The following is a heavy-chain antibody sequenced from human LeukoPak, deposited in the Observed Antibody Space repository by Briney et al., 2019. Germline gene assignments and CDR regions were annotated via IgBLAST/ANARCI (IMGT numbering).Heavy chain of an antibody. V-gene: IGHV3-23*01. CDR1: GFTFSSYA. J-gene: IGHJ4*02. CDR2: ISGSGGST. D-gene: IGHD3-22*01. CDR3: AKGSAGGYYDSSGYYHDFDY. Sequence: GSLRLSCAASGFTFSSYAMSWVRQAPGKGLEWVSAISGSGGSTYYADSVKGRFTISRDNSKNTLYLQMNSLRAEDTALYYCAKGSAGGYYDSSGYYHDFDYWGQGTLVTVSS.